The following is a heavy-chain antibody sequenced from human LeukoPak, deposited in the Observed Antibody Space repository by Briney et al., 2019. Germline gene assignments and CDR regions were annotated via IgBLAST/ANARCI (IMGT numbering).Heavy chain of an antibody. CDR3: AKRGAGSGGLHY. CDR2: FYETGKT. J-gene: IGHJ4*02. D-gene: IGHD6-19*01. Sequence: GGSLRLSCAASGFTFATYAMSWVRQAPGKGLEWVSTFYETGKTDHADSVKGRFTIFRDTSKNTLYLQMNSLRAEDTATYYCAKRGAGSGGLHYWGQGTLVTVSS. V-gene: IGHV3-23*01. CDR1: GFTFATYA.